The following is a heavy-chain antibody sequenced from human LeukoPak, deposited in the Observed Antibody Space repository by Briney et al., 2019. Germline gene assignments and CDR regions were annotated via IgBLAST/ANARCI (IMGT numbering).Heavy chain of an antibody. CDR2: INWNGGST. J-gene: IGHJ4*02. CDR1: GFTFDDYG. V-gene: IGHV3-20*04. Sequence: GGSLRLSCAASGFTFDDYGMSWVRQAPGKGLEWVSGINWNGGSTGYADSVKGRFTISRDNAKNSLYLQMNSLRAEDTALYYCARDGDDHGGQYYFDYWGQGTLVTVSS. CDR3: ARDGDDHGGQYYFDY. D-gene: IGHD4/OR15-4a*01.